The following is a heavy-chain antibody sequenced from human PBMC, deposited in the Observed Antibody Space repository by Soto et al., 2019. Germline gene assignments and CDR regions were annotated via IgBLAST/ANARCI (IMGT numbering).Heavy chain of an antibody. CDR2: IIPICGTA. Sequence: QVQLVQSGAEVMKPRPSVKVSCTASGGTFSSYAISWVRQAPGQGLEWMGGIIPICGTANYAQKFQGRVTITADESTSTAYMELSSLRSEDTAVYYCARVAAYFDWTLDVWGQGTTVTVSS. CDR1: GGTFSSYA. J-gene: IGHJ6*02. V-gene: IGHV1-69*01. D-gene: IGHD3-9*01. CDR3: ARVAAYFDWTLDV.